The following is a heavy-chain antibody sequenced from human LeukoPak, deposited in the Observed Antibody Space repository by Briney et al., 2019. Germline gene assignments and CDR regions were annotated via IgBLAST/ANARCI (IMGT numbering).Heavy chain of an antibody. CDR2: LNSDGSST. J-gene: IGHJ4*02. Sequence: GESLQISCAASGFTFSSYWMHCVREAPGKGLVWVSRLNSDGSSTSDADSVRGRFSISKDNAKNTLYLQMNSLRAEDTAVYYCARGLSGYASSLGYWGQGTLVTVSA. CDR1: GFTFSSYW. D-gene: IGHD6-6*01. CDR3: ARGLSGYASSLGY. V-gene: IGHV3-74*01.